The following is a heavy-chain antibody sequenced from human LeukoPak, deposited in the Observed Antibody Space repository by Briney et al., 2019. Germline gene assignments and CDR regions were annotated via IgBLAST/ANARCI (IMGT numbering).Heavy chain of an antibody. V-gene: IGHV3-30*02. CDR3: AKLLYYYDSSQPY. Sequence: GGSLRLACAASGFTFSSYGMHWVRQAPGKGLEWVAFIRYDGSNKYYADSVKGRFTISRDNSKNTLYLQMNSLRAEDTAVYYCAKLLYYYDSSQPYWGQGTLVTVSS. CDR1: GFTFSSYG. CDR2: IRYDGSNK. J-gene: IGHJ4*02. D-gene: IGHD3-22*01.